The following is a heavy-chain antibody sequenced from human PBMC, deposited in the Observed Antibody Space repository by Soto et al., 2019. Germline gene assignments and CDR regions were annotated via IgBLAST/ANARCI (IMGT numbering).Heavy chain of an antibody. CDR3: AHRGYGNYPRDNWFDP. Sequence: SGPTLVNPTQTLTLTCTCSGFSLTAAGAGVGWIRQPPGKALEWLALIYWNDDTRYSPSLKTRLTITKDTSKNQVVLRMTNMDPVDTATYFCAHRGYGNYPRDNWFDPWGQGILVTVSS. CDR1: GFSLTAAGAG. CDR2: IYWNDDT. V-gene: IGHV2-5*01. J-gene: IGHJ5*02. D-gene: IGHD4-17*01.